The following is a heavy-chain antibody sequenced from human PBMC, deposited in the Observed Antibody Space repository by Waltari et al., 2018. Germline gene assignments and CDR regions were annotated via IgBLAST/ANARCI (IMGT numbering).Heavy chain of an antibody. D-gene: IGHD5-18*01. J-gene: IGHJ4*02. V-gene: IGHV3-9*01. CDR3: TKDMDGATAMAPRLDF. CDR1: GFLLFAYG. CDR2: INWNSGTI. Sequence: VHLVESGGGLVRHGMAMRLSCAACGFLLFAYGMDWVRQAPGKGLEGVAGINWNSGTIHYADSVKGRFTISRDNAENSLYLQMNSLTTEDTAVYYCTKDMDGATAMAPRLDFWGQGTLVTVSS.